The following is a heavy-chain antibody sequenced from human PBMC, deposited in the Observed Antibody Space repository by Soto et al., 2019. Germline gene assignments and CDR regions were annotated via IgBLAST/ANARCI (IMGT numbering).Heavy chain of an antibody. V-gene: IGHV1-18*01. Sequence: QVQVVQSGDEVKKPGASVKVSCKASGYTFTNYGFSWVRQAPGPGLEWMGWISGYNGNTKYAEKFQGRVTMTTDTHTSTAHMELRSLRSDDTAVYYCAREGQAPYYYYGMDVWGQGTAVTVSS. CDR1: GYTFTNYG. CDR2: ISGYNGNT. J-gene: IGHJ6*02. CDR3: AREGQAPYYYYGMDV.